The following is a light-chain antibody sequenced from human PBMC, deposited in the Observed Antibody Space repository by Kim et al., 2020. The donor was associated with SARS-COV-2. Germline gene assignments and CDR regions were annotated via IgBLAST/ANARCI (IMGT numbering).Light chain of an antibody. V-gene: IGLV2-14*03. Sequence: QSALTQPASVSGSPGQSITISCTGTSSDIGDYHFVSWYQQHPGKAPKLMIYDVTNRPSGVSNRFSGSKSGNTASLTISGLQAEDEADYYCTSYTSTSLYVFGTGTKVTVL. J-gene: IGLJ1*01. CDR3: TSYTSTSLYV. CDR2: DVT. CDR1: SSDIGDYHF.